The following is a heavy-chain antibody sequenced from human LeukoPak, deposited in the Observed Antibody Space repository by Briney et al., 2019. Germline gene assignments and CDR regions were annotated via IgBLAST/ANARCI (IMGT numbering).Heavy chain of an antibody. J-gene: IGHJ6*04. D-gene: IGHD3-10*02. Sequence: GGSLRLSCAASGFTFSSYEMNWVRQAPGKGLEWVSYISSSSSTIYYADSVKGRFAISRDNAKNSLYLQMNSLRAEDTAVYYCAELGITMIGGVWGKGTTVTISS. CDR2: ISSSSSTI. CDR1: GFTFSSYE. V-gene: IGHV3-48*03. CDR3: AELGITMIGGV.